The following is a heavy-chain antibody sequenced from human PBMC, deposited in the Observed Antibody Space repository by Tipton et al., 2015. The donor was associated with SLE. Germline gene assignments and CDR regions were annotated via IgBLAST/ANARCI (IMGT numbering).Heavy chain of an antibody. CDR3: ARDRSRSGSDVFDY. Sequence: QLVQSGAEVKKPGASVKVSCKASGYTFASYDINWVRQAPGQGLEWMGIVNPDTGGTSYAQRFQGRVTVTADTSSSTVYVELSSLRFDDTAVYYCARDRSRSGSDVFDYWGHGSLVTVSS. V-gene: IGHV1-46*01. CDR1: GYTFASYD. D-gene: IGHD1-26*01. J-gene: IGHJ4*01. CDR2: VNPDTGGT.